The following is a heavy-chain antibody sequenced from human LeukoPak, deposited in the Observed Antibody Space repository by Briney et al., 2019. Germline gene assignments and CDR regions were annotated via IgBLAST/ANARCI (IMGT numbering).Heavy chain of an antibody. Sequence: SVKVSCKASGYTFTSYDINWVRQAPGQGLEWMGGIIPIFGTANYAQKFQGRVTITADKSTSTAYMELSSLRSDDTAVYYCARGWGYDILTGYEHWFDPWGQGTLVTVSS. CDR1: GYTFTSYD. D-gene: IGHD3-9*01. V-gene: IGHV1-69*06. CDR3: ARGWGYDILTGYEHWFDP. J-gene: IGHJ5*02. CDR2: IIPIFGTA.